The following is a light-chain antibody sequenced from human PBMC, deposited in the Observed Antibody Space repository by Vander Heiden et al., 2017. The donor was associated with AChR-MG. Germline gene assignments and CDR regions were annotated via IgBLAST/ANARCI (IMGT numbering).Light chain of an antibody. CDR2: GAS. J-gene: IGKJ4*01. V-gene: IGKV3-20*01. CDR1: HRVNDNH. Sequence: EVVLTQSPRTLSLSPGARATLSCNASHRVNDNHLAWYQQKLGQTPRLLIHGASSRATGIPDRFSGSGSGTDFTLTISRLEPEDFAVYYCQQYCDSPLTFGGGTRVEI. CDR3: QQYCDSPLT.